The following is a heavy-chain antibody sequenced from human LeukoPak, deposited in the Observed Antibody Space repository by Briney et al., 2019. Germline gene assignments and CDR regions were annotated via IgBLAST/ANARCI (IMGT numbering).Heavy chain of an antibody. J-gene: IGHJ6*03. V-gene: IGHV3-48*03. CDR1: GFTFSSYE. CDR3: AKGYCSSTTCYYFYYMDV. Sequence: PGGSLRLSCAASGFTFSSYEMNWVRQAPGKGLEWVSYISSSGSTIYYADSVKGRFTISRDNAKNSLYLQMNSLRAEDTALYYCAKGYCSSTTCYYFYYMDVWGKGTTVTISS. CDR2: ISSSGSTI. D-gene: IGHD2-2*01.